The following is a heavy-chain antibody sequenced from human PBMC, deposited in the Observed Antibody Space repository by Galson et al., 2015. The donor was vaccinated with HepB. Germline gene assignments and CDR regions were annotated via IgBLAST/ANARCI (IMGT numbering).Heavy chain of an antibody. CDR1: GFTLSSSW. CDR2: IKQDGSEK. Sequence: SLRLSCAASGFTLSSSWMSWVRQAPGKGLEWVANIKQDGSEKYYVDSVKGRFTISRDNAKNSLYLQMNSLRAEDTAVYYCARGREYQLLFQWGLHAFDIWGQGTMVTVSS. D-gene: IGHD2-2*01. CDR3: ARGREYQLLFQWGLHAFDI. J-gene: IGHJ3*02. V-gene: IGHV3-7*04.